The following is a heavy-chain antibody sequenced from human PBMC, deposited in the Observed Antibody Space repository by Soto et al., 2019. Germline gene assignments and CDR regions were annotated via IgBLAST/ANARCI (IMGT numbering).Heavy chain of an antibody. Sequence: PSETLSLTCAVYGGSFSGYYWSWIRQPPGKGLEWIGEINHSGSTNYNPSLKSRVTFSLDTSKSQFSLHLLSVTAADTAVYYCARSPLTYDYVRQTWSEVGDSFDIWGRGTLVTVSS. D-gene: IGHD3-16*01. CDR1: GGSFSGYY. CDR3: ARSPLTYDYVRQTWSEVGDSFDI. CDR2: INHSGST. J-gene: IGHJ3*02. V-gene: IGHV4-34*01.